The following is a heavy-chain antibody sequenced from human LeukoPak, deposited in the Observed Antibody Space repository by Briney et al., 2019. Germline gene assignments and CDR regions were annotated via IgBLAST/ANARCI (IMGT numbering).Heavy chain of an antibody. Sequence: SETLSLTCTVSGGSIGSSSYYWGWIRQPPGKGLEWIGSIFYSGTTYYNPSLKSRVTLSVDTSKNQFSLKLSSVTAADTAVYYCARLPAATDIWGQGTMVTVSS. V-gene: IGHV4-39*01. CDR3: ARLPAATDI. CDR2: IFYSGTT. J-gene: IGHJ3*02. CDR1: GGSIGSSSYY.